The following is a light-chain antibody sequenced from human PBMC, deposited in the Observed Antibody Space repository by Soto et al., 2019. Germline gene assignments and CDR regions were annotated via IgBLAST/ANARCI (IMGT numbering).Light chain of an antibody. V-gene: IGKV3-15*01. CDR3: QHYNKWPRT. J-gene: IGKJ1*01. CDR1: QSVRND. CDR2: DAS. Sequence: EIVMTQSPATLSVSPGERVTLSCRASQSVRNDLAWYQQKPGQAPGLLIYDASTRATGIPARFSGSWSGTVVPLTITSLQSEYFAVYYCQHYNKWPRTFGQGTKVEIK.